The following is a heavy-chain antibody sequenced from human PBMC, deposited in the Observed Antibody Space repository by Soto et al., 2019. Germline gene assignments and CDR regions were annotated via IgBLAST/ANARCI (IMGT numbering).Heavy chain of an antibody. CDR1: GFTFSSYG. V-gene: IGHV3-30*18. CDR3: AKGMRVTMIVVVTKGPIDY. CDR2: ISYDGSNK. D-gene: IGHD3-22*01. J-gene: IGHJ4*02. Sequence: QVQLVESGGGVVQPGRSLRLSCASSGFTFSSYGMHWVRQAPGKGLEWVAIISYDGSNKYYADSVKGRFTISRDNSKNTLYLQMNSLRAEDTAVYYCAKGMRVTMIVVVTKGPIDYWGQGTLVTVSS.